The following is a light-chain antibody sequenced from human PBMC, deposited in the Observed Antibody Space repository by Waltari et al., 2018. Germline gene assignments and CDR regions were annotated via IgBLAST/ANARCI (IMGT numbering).Light chain of an antibody. CDR3: MQATLWPRA. Sequence: DVVLTSYPLPLPVTLGQPASICCQTSKRLVHNDGKTYWHWFQQRPGQSPRRLIYKVSSRDSGVPDRFSGSWSGTDFTLRLSSVEAEDVGVYYCMQATLWPRAFGQGTKLEVK. CDR1: KRLVHNDGKTY. V-gene: IGKV2-30*02. J-gene: IGKJ2*01. CDR2: KVS.